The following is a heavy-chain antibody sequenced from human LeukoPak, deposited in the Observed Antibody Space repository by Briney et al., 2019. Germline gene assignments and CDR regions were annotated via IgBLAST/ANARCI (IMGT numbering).Heavy chain of an antibody. CDR1: GFTFSRHG. Sequence: GGSLRLSCAPSGFTFSRHGMHWVRQAPGKGLEWVAIISNDGSRKYYAHSVEGRFTISRDNSKNTLYLPMDSLRAEDTAVYYCARDRAWNYFDYWGQGTLVTVSS. CDR3: ARDRAWNYFDY. D-gene: IGHD3-3*01. J-gene: IGHJ4*02. V-gene: IGHV3-30*03. CDR2: ISNDGSRK.